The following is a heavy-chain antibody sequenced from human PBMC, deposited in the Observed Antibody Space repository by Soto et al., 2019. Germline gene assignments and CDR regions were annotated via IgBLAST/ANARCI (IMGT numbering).Heavy chain of an antibody. CDR1: GGSFSGYY. Sequence: PSETLSLTCAVYGGSFSGYYWSWIRQPPGKGLEWIGEINHSGSTNYNPSLKSRVTISVDTSKNQFSLKLSSVTAADTAVYYCARGRSVVAEGSYYYGMDVWGQGTTVTVSS. D-gene: IGHD2-2*01. CDR3: ARGRSVVAEGSYYYGMDV. CDR2: INHSGST. J-gene: IGHJ6*02. V-gene: IGHV4-34*01.